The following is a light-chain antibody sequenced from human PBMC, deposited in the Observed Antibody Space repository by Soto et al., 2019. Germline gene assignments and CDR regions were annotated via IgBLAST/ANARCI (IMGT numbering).Light chain of an antibody. CDR1: QSVSSSY. J-gene: IGKJ2*01. V-gene: IGKV3-20*01. CDR2: GAS. CDR3: QQHTSSPHMYT. Sequence: EIVLTQSPGTLSLSPGERATLSCRASQSVSSSYLVWYQQKGGQPPRLLISGASSRATGSPDRFSGSGSGTDFTLTISRLEPEDFAVYYCQQHTSSPHMYTFGQGTRLEIK.